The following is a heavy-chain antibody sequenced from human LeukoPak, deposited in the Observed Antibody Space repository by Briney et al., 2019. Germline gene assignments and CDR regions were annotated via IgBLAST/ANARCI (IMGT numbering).Heavy chain of an antibody. Sequence: GESLKISCKGSGYSFTSYWIGWVRQMPGKGLEWMGIIFPADSDTRYSPSLQGQVTISAEKSISNASLKWSRLKASDTAIYYCARLPTMAFDFWGQGNLVTVSP. V-gene: IGHV5-51*01. J-gene: IGHJ4*02. CDR2: IFPADSDT. CDR1: GYSFTSYW. D-gene: IGHD4/OR15-4a*01. CDR3: ARLPTMAFDF.